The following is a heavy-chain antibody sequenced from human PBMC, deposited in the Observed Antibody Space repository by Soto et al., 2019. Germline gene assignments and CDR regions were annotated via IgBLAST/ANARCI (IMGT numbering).Heavy chain of an antibody. CDR3: ARAIAVGSTSLDY. D-gene: IGHD6-19*01. CDR1: GFSFSTYN. V-gene: IGHV3-48*02. CDR2: ISSRRSTI. Sequence: EVQLVESGGGLVQPGGSLRLSCAASGFSFSTYNMNWVRQAPGRGLEWVSYISSRRSTIYHADSVKGRFTISRDNAKNSLYLQMESLRDEDTAVYFCARAIAVGSTSLDYWGLGTRVTVSS. J-gene: IGHJ4*02.